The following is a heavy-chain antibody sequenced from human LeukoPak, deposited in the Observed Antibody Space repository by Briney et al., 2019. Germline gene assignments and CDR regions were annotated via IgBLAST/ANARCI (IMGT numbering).Heavy chain of an antibody. CDR3: ALSPDIAAAGIMSWFDP. Sequence: SGPTLVNPTQTLTVTCTFSVFSLSTSGLGVGWIRQPPGKALEWLAVIYWDDDKRYSPSLKSRLTITKDTSKNQVVLPMTNMDPVDTATYYCALSPDIAAAGIMSWFDPWGQGTLVTVSS. D-gene: IGHD6-13*01. CDR2: IYWDDDK. V-gene: IGHV2-5*02. J-gene: IGHJ5*02. CDR1: VFSLSTSGLG.